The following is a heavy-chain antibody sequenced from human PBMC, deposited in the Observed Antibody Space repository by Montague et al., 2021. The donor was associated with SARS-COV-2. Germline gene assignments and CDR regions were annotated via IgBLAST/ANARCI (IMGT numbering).Heavy chain of an antibody. CDR3: ARDLAGYYGSGSYGGKDV. CDR2: IYYSGST. D-gene: IGHD3-10*01. J-gene: IGHJ6*02. Sequence: SETLSLTCTVSGGSISSSSYYWGWIRQPPGKGLEWIGSIYYSGSTYYNPSLKSRVTISVDTSKNQFSLKLSSVTAADTAVYYCARDLAGYYGSGSYGGKDVRGQGTTVTVSS. V-gene: IGHV4-39*07. CDR1: GGSISSSSYY.